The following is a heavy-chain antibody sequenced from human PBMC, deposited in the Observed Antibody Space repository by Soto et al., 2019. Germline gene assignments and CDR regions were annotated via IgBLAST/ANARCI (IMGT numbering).Heavy chain of an antibody. CDR2: ISSSGSTI. CDR3: ARSMRPYSSSRYYYGMDV. D-gene: IGHD6-13*01. J-gene: IGHJ6*02. V-gene: IGHV3-11*01. CDR1: GFTFSDYY. Sequence: LRLSCAASGFTFSDYYMSWIRQAPGKGLEGVSYISSSGSTIYYADSVKGRFTISRDNAKNSLYLQMNSLRAEDTAVYYCARSMRPYSSSRYYYGMDVWGQGTTVTVSS.